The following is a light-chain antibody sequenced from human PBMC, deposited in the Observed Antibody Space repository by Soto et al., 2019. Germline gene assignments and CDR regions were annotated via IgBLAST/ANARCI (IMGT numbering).Light chain of an antibody. J-gene: IGLJ1*01. Sequence: SALTQPASVSGSPGQSITISCTGTSSDVGSYNLVSWYQQHPGKAPKLMAYEGSKRPSGVSNRFSGSKSGNTASLTISRLQAEDEADYYCCSYAGSKSYVFGTGTKVTVL. CDR3: CSYAGSKSYV. CDR1: SSDVGSYNL. CDR2: EGS. V-gene: IGLV2-23*01.